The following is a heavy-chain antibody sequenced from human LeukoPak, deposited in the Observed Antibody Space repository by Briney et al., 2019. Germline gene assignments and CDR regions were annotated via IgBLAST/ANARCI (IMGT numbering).Heavy chain of an antibody. Sequence: GGSLRLSCAASGFTFSSYWMSWVRQAPGKGLEWVANIKQDGSEKYYMDSVKGRFTISRDNAKNSLYLQMNSLRAEDTAVYYCARDSSGGDYFGDCWGQGTLVTVSS. V-gene: IGHV3-7*01. CDR1: GFTFSSYW. J-gene: IGHJ4*02. CDR3: ARDSSGGDYFGDC. CDR2: IKQDGSEK. D-gene: IGHD4-17*01.